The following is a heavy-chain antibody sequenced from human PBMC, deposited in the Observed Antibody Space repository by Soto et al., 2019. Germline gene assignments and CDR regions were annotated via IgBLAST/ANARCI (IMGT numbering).Heavy chain of an antibody. V-gene: IGHV4-34*01. CDR3: AIPPYYPGGMDV. J-gene: IGHJ6*02. D-gene: IGHD3-16*01. Sequence: QVQLQQWGAGLLKPSETLSLTCAVYGGSFSGYYWSWIRQPPGKGLEWIGEINHSGSTNYNPSLKSRVTISVDTSKNQFSLKLSSVTAADTAVYYCAIPPYYPGGMDVWGQGTTVTVSS. CDR2: INHSGST. CDR1: GGSFSGYY.